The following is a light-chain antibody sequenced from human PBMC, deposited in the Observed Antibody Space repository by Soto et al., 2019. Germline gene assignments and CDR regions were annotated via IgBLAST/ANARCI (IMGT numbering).Light chain of an antibody. CDR2: EVT. J-gene: IGLJ3*02. Sequence: QSVLTQPASVSASPGQSITISCTGTSTDIGTYNYVSWYQQHPGKAPKLMIYEVTYRPSGVSDRFSGSKSGNTASLTISGLQAEDEADYYCSSYTTSSTRVFGGGTQLTVL. CDR1: STDIGTYNY. V-gene: IGLV2-14*01. CDR3: SSYTTSSTRV.